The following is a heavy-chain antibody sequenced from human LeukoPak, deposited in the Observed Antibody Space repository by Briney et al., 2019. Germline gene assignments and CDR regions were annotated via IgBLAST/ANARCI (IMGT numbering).Heavy chain of an antibody. CDR1: GASIGSWC. CDR3: AGDGDRTSWYYY. J-gene: IGHJ4*02. V-gene: IGHV4-4*07. CDR2: MYSSGSI. D-gene: IGHD6-13*01. Sequence: PSETLSLTCTVSGASIGSWCWSWIWQPAGKGLEWLGHMYSSGSIKYNPSLKSRVTISVDKSKNQFSLKLSSVTAADTAVYYCAGDGDRTSWYYYWGQGTLVTVSS.